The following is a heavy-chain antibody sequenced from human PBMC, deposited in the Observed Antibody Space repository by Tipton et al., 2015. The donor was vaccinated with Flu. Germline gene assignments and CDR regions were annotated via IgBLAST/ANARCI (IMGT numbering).Heavy chain of an antibody. CDR1: GDSIGSPYY. Sequence: TLSLTCSVSGDSIGSPYYWGWIRQPPGKGLEWIGNMHRSGNTYHSPSLKSRVTMSVDTSKNQFSLKLSSVTAADTAVYYCARREYSNYVSEPKNWLDPWGQGALVTVSS. D-gene: IGHD4-11*01. CDR3: ARREYSNYVSEPKNWLDP. CDR2: MHRSGNT. V-gene: IGHV4-38-2*01. J-gene: IGHJ5*02.